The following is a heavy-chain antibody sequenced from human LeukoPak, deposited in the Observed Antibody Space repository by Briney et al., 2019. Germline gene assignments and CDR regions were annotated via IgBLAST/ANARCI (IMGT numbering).Heavy chain of an antibody. V-gene: IGHV4-59*08. D-gene: IGHD1-26*01. CDR2: IYYNGST. J-gene: IGHJ6*01. CDR1: GVSISSYY. Sequence: SETLSLTCTVSGVSISSYYWSWIRQLPGKGLEWIGYIYYNGSTNYNPSLKSRVTISVDTSKNQFSLKLISVTAADAAVDYCARHRSSGGDSGMEVWGQGTT. CDR3: ARHRSSGGDSGMEV.